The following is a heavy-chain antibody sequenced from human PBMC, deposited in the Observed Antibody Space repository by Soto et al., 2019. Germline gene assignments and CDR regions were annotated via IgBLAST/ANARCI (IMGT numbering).Heavy chain of an antibody. D-gene: IGHD4-17*01. Sequence: EVQLVESGGGLVQPGRSLRLSCAASGFTFDDYAMHWVRQGPGKGLEWVSSISWNSGNLGYADSVKGRFTISRDNANNSLHLQMNSLRGEDTALYYFAKGASTTVFAFNDYWGQGTLVTVSS. CDR3: AKGASTTVFAFNDY. J-gene: IGHJ4*02. CDR2: ISWNSGNL. V-gene: IGHV3-9*01. CDR1: GFTFDDYA.